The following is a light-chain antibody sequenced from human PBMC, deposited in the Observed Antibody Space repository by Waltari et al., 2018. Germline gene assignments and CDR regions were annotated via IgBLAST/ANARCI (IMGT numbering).Light chain of an antibody. CDR2: VNSDGSH. CDR1: SGHSSNI. CDR3: QTGGHGTWV. V-gene: IGLV4-69*01. J-gene: IGLJ3*02. Sequence: QLLLPQSPSASASLGASVRLTCTLASGHSSNILAWHQQQPAKGPRYLMKVNSDGSHSKGDEIPDLFAGSGSGAERYLTISSVQSEDEADYYCQTGGHGTWVFGGGTKLTVL.